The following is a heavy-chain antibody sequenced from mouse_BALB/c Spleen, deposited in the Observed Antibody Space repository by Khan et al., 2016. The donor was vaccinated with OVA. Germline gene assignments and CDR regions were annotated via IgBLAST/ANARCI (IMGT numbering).Heavy chain of an antibody. V-gene: IGHV9-3-1*01. Sequence: QIQLVQSGPELKKPGETVKISCKASGHTFTKYGMNWVKQAPGKGLKWMGWINTYTGQPTYADDFNGRFAFSLETSASTAYLQINNLKNEDTATYCCARPPYFSYVLDNWGQGTPVTVSS. CDR3: ARPPYFSYVLDN. CDR1: GHTFTKYG. J-gene: IGHJ4*01. D-gene: IGHD2-10*01. CDR2: INTYTGQP.